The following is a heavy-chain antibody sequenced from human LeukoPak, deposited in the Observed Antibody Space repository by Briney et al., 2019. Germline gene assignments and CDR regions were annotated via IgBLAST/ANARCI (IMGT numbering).Heavy chain of an antibody. CDR1: GYSFTNYG. J-gene: IGHJ4*02. Sequence: ASLKVSCKASGYSFTNYGINWVRQAPGQGLEWMGWISGYNGKTNYAQKFQGRVTMTTDTSTSTAYMELRSLRSDDTAVYYCARGAISGTTPSDYWGQGTLVTVSS. CDR3: ARGAISGTTPSDY. V-gene: IGHV1-18*01. D-gene: IGHD1-14*01. CDR2: ISGYNGKT.